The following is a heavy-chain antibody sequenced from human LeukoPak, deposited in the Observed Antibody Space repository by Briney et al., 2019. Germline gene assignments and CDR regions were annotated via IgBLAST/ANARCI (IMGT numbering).Heavy chain of an antibody. Sequence: PSETLSLTCTVSGGSISSGSYYWSWIRQPAGKGLEWIGRIYTSGSTNYNPSLKSRVTISVDTSKNQFSLKLSSVPAADTAVYYCARQIPAMVRGVTPYFDYWGQGTLVTVSS. J-gene: IGHJ4*02. CDR2: IYTSGST. CDR3: ARQIPAMVRGVTPYFDY. CDR1: GGSISSGSYY. V-gene: IGHV4-61*02. D-gene: IGHD3-10*01.